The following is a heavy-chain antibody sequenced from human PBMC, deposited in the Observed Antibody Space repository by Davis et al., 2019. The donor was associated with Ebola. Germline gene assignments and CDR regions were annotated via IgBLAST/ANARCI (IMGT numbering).Heavy chain of an antibody. CDR3: ASEDTALAYFDY. V-gene: IGHV3-30-3*01. CDR2: ISYDGSNK. Sequence: GESLKISCAASRFTFSNYAMHWVRQAPGKGLEWVAVISYDGSNKYYADSVKGRFTISRDNSRSILYLQTNSLRPEDTATYYCASEDTALAYFDYWGQGTLVTVSS. CDR1: RFTFSNYA. J-gene: IGHJ4*02. D-gene: IGHD5-18*01.